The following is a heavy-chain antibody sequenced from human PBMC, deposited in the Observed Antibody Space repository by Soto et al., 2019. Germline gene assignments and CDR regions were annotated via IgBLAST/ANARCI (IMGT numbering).Heavy chain of an antibody. CDR1: GFTVSSNY. V-gene: IGHV3-53*01. J-gene: IGHJ4*02. CDR2: IYSGGST. Sequence: PGWSLRLSCAASGFTVSSNYMSWVRQAPGKGLEWVSFIYSGGSTYYADSVKGRFTISRDNSRNTLYLQMNSLRAEDTAVYYCAKDVRPDGYADLDYWGQGTPVTVSS. D-gene: IGHD5-12*01. CDR3: AKDVRPDGYADLDY.